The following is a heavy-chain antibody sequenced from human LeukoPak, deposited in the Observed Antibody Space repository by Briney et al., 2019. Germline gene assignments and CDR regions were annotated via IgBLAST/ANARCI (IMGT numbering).Heavy chain of an antibody. V-gene: IGHV5-10-1*01. D-gene: IGHD5-12*01. CDR1: AYRFPSYW. CDR2: IDPGDSYT. CDR3: ARLSSGYESDFDY. J-gene: IGHJ4*02. Sequence: GESLMISCKGAAYRFPSYWISWVRQMAGEGLEGMGTIDPGDSYTNYSPSFQGHVTISADNSSSTAYLQWSSLKASDTAMYYCARLSSGYESDFDYWGQGTLVTVSS.